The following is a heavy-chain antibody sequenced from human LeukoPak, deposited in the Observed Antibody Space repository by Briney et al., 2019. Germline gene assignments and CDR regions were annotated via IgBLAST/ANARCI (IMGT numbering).Heavy chain of an antibody. D-gene: IGHD2-15*01. J-gene: IGHJ6*03. CDR2: ISGSGGST. CDR1: GFAFSSYA. V-gene: IGHV3-23*01. Sequence: PGGSLRLSCAASGFAFSSYAMSWVRQAPGKGLEWVSAISGSGGSTYYADSVKGRFTISRDNSKNTLYLQMNSLRAEDTAVYYCAKVLLAAPYYYMDVWGKGTTVTVSS. CDR3: AKVLLAAPYYYMDV.